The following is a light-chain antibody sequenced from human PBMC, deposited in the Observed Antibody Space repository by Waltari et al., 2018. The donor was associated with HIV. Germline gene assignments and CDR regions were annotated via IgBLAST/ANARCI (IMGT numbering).Light chain of an antibody. CDR1: QSVLYSTHNKNY. CDR3: QQYYSTPWT. V-gene: IGKV4-1*01. J-gene: IGKJ1*01. Sequence: DVVMTQSPDSLAVSLGERATINCKPSQSVLYSTHNKNYLAWYQQKPGQPHRLLIYWASSRKSGVPDRFSGSGSGADFTLTISDLQAEDVAVYYCQQYYSTPWTFGQGTKVEV. CDR2: WAS.